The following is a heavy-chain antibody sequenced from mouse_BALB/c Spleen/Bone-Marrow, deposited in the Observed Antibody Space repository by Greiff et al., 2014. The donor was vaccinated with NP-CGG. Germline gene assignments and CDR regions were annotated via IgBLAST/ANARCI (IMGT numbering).Heavy chain of an antibody. V-gene: IGHV14-3*02. J-gene: IGHJ2*01. Sequence: EVQLQQSGAELVKPGASVKLSCTASGFNIKDTYMHWVKQRPEQGLEWIGGIVPANGNTKYDPKFQGKATITADTSSNTAYLQLTSLTSEDTAVYYCVRYLYGNYFDYWGQGTTLTVSS. CDR1: GFNIKDTY. CDR2: IVPANGNT. CDR3: VRYLYGNYFDY. D-gene: IGHD2-10*02.